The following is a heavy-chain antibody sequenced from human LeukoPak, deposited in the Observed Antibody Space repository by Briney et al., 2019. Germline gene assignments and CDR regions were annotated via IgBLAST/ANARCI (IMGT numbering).Heavy chain of an antibody. V-gene: IGHV4-4*09. D-gene: IGHD2-21*02. CDR1: GGSISSYY. CDR2: IYSSGST. CDR3: ARGTERAYCGGDCYNFDY. J-gene: IGHJ4*02. Sequence: KPSETLSLTCTVSGGSISSYYWSWIRQPPGKGLEWIGYIYSSGSTNYNPSLKSRVTISVDTSKNQFSLKLSSVTAADTAVYYCARGTERAYCGGDCYNFDYWGQGILVTVSS.